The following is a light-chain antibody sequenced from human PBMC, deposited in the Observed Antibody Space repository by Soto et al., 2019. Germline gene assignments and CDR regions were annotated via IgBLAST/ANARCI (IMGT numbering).Light chain of an antibody. CDR1: QSVSSSY. V-gene: IGKV3-20*01. J-gene: IGKJ1*01. Sequence: EIVLTQSPATLSLSPGERATLSFRVSQSVSSSYLGWYQQKPGQAPRLLIYGASSRATGIPDRFSGSGSGTDFTLTISRLEPEDFAVYYCQQYGSSPWTFGQGTKVDIK. CDR3: QQYGSSPWT. CDR2: GAS.